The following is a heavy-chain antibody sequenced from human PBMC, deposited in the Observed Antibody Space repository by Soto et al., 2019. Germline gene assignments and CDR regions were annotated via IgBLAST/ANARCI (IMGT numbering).Heavy chain of an antibody. CDR1: GGSISISNW. Sequence: QVQLQESGPGLVKPSETLSLTCAVSGGSISISNWWSWVRQTPGKGLEWIGQIHHSGSTNYSRSLTSRLTISVDKSKNQCSPKMNSVTSADTAVYYCARGGYYFYMDVRGKGTTVTVSS. V-gene: IGHV4-4*02. CDR3: ARGGYYFYMDV. CDR2: IHHSGST. J-gene: IGHJ6*03. D-gene: IGHD1-26*01.